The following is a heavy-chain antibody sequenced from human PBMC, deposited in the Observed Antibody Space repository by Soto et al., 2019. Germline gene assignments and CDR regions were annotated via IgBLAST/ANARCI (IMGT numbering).Heavy chain of an antibody. CDR2: TYYRSKWYN. D-gene: IGHD3-3*01. V-gene: IGHV6-1*01. J-gene: IGHJ6*02. CDR3: ARETIFGVGKAQDYYYYGMDV. CDR1: GDSVSINSAA. Sequence: PSQTLSLTCVISGDSVSINSAAWNLIRQSPSRGLEWLGRTYYRSKWYNDYAVSVKSRITINPDTSKNQFSLQLNSVTPEDTAVYYCARETIFGVGKAQDYYYYGMDVWGQGTTVTVSS.